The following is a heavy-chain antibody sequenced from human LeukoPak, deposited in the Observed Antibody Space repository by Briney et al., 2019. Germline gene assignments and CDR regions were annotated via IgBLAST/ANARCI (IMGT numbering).Heavy chain of an antibody. CDR3: AKDRTAGYDGLVDY. CDR1: GFTFSNYG. V-gene: IGHV3-30*18. J-gene: IGHJ4*02. Sequence: GGSLRLSCAASGFTFSNYGMHWVRQAPGKGLEWAAVISYDGSNKYYTDSVKGRFTISRDNSKNTLYLQMNSLRAEDTAVYYCAKDRTAGYDGLVDYWGQGTLVTVSS. CDR2: ISYDGSNK. D-gene: IGHD5-12*01.